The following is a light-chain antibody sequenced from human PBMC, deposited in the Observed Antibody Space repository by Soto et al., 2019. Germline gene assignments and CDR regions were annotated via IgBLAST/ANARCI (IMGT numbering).Light chain of an antibody. J-gene: IGKJ1*01. CDR2: GAS. Sequence: EIVITQSPAILPVTPGERATLSCRASQSVSSSYLAWYQQKPGQAPRLLIYGASSRATGIPDRFSGSGSGTDFTLTISRLEPEDFAVYYCQQYGSSPPWTFGQGTKVDIK. CDR1: QSVSSSY. CDR3: QQYGSSPPWT. V-gene: IGKV3-20*01.